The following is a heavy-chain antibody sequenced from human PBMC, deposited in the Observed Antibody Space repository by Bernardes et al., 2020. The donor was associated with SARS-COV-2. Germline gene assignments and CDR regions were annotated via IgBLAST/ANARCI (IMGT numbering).Heavy chain of an antibody. Sequence: GGSLRLSCAASGFTFSSHSMNWVRQAPGKGLEWVSSISPSSGYIYYADSMKGRFTISRDNAKNSLFLQMNSLRAEDTAVYYCARGDGYNLQGYYFDSWGQGTLVTVSS. J-gene: IGHJ4*02. CDR2: ISPSSGYI. CDR3: ARGDGYNLQGYYFDS. V-gene: IGHV3-21*01. CDR1: GFTFSSHS. D-gene: IGHD5-12*01.